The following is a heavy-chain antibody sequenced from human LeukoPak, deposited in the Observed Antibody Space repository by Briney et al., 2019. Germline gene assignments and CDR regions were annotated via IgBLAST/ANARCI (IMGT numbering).Heavy chain of an antibody. CDR3: ARDYGDYVSTTYDY. CDR1: GSTFSSYW. D-gene: IGHD4-17*01. V-gene: IGHV3-7*01. Sequence: GGSLRLSCAASGSTFSSYWMSWVRQAPGKGLEWVANIKQDGSEKYYVDSVKGRFTIYRDNAKNPLYLQMNSLRAEDTAVYYCARDYGDYVSTTYDYWGQGTLVTVSS. J-gene: IGHJ4*02. CDR2: IKQDGSEK.